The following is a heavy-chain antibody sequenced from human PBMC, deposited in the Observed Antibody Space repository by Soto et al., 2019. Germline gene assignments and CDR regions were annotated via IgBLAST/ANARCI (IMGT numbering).Heavy chain of an antibody. CDR2: INPSGGST. V-gene: IGHV1-46*01. Sequence: GASVKVSCKASGYTFASYYMHWVRQAPGQGLEWMGIINPSGGSTSYAQKFQGRVTMTRDTSTSTVYMELSSLRSEDTAVYYCARGGYYDSSGYSYYYYGMDAWGQGTTVTVSS. J-gene: IGHJ6*02. CDR3: ARGGYYDSSGYSYYYYGMDA. D-gene: IGHD3-22*01. CDR1: GYTFASYY.